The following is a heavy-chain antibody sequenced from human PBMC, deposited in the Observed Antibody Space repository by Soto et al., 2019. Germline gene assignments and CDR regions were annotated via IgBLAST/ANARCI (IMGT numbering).Heavy chain of an antibody. J-gene: IGHJ4*02. Sequence: EVLLLDSGGGLVQHGGSLRLSCAASGFTFSNDAMTWVRPAPGKGPEWISTVNNGGGGTYYADSVKGSFTISRDNSKNTLYLQVGTLRAEDTAVYYCTKERLGRGIDYWGQGILVTVSS. D-gene: IGHD3-10*01. CDR3: TKERLGRGIDY. CDR1: GFTFSNDA. V-gene: IGHV3-23*01. CDR2: VNNGGGGT.